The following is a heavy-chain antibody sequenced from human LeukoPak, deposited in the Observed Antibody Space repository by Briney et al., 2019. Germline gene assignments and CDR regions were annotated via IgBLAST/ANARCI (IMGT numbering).Heavy chain of an antibody. J-gene: IGHJ6*02. D-gene: IGHD6-19*01. CDR3: ARAYSSGYYYYYYGMDV. V-gene: IGHV3-7*01. Sequence: GGSLRLSCAASGFTFSSYWMSWVRQAPGKGLEWVANIKQDGSEKYYVDSVKGRFTISRDNAKNSLYLQMNSLRAEDTAVYYCARAYSSGYYYYYYGMDVWGQGTTVTVSS. CDR1: GFTFSSYW. CDR2: IKQDGSEK.